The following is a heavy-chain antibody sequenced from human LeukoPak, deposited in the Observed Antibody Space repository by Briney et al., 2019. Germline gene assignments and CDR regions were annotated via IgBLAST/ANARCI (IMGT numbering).Heavy chain of an antibody. CDR2: IRSKANSYAT. Sequence: GGSLRLSCAASGFTFSSCGFNWVRQASGKGLEWVGRIRSKANSYATAYAASVKGRFTISRDDSKNTAYLQMNSLKTEDTAVYYCSRRQTDDSSGYYGYWGQGTLVTVSS. CDR1: GFTFSSCG. D-gene: IGHD3-22*01. J-gene: IGHJ4*02. CDR3: SRRQTDDSSGYYGY. V-gene: IGHV3-73*01.